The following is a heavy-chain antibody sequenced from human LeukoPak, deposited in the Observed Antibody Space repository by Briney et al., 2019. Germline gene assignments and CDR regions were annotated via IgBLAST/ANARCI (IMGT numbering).Heavy chain of an antibody. J-gene: IGHJ3*02. CDR2: IYYSGST. V-gene: IGHV4-39*07. CDR1: GGSISSSSYY. D-gene: IGHD6-6*01. Sequence: SETLSLTCTVSGGSISSSSYYWGWIRQPPGKGLEWIGSIYYSGSTYYNPSLKSRVTISVDTSKNQFSLKLSSVTAADTAVYYCASGAARHNDAFDIWGQGTMVTVSS. CDR3: ASGAARHNDAFDI.